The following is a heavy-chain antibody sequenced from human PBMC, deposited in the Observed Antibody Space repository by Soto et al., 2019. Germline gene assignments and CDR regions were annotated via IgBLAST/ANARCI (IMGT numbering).Heavy chain of an antibody. CDR1: GDSISSYY. V-gene: IGHV4-59*01. D-gene: IGHD2-15*01. Sequence: PSETLSITCSVCGDSISSYYWGWIRQPPGKGLEWIGYIYYSGSTNYNPSLKSRVTISVDTSKNQFSLKLSSVTAADTAVYYCARGYCSGGSCYRFNFDYWGQGTLVTVSS. CDR3: ARGYCSGGSCYRFNFDY. CDR2: IYYSGST. J-gene: IGHJ4*02.